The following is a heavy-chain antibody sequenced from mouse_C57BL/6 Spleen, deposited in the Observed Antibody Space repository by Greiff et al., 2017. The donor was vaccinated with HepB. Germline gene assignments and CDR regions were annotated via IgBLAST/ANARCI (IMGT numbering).Heavy chain of an antibody. V-gene: IGHV5-17*01. Sequence: EVQGVESGGGLVKPGGSLKLSCAASGFTFSDYGMHWVRQAPEKGLEWVAYISSGSSTIYYADTVKGRFTISRDNAKNTLFLQMTSLRSEDTAMYYCARREGYGYDVPSYYAMDYWGQGTSVTVSS. D-gene: IGHD2-2*01. CDR1: GFTFSDYG. J-gene: IGHJ4*01. CDR2: ISSGSSTI. CDR3: ARREGYGYDVPSYYAMDY.